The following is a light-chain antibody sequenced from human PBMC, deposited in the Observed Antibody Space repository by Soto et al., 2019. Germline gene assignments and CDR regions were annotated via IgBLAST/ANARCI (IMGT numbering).Light chain of an antibody. CDR1: QGITTY. V-gene: IGKV1-39*01. CDR3: QQSYTTTWT. CDR2: AAS. Sequence: DIQMTPSPSSLSASVGDRVTITCRASQGITTYLNWYQQKPGKAPKLLIYAASSLQSGVPSRFSGSGSGTDFTLTISSLQPEDFATYSCQQSYTTTWTFGQGTKVDTK. J-gene: IGKJ1*01.